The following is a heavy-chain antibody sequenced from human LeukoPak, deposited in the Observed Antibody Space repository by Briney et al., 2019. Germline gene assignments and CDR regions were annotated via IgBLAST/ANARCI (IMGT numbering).Heavy chain of an antibody. J-gene: IGHJ4*02. CDR3: AKYGPCGSTRCYCYFDY. V-gene: IGHV3-23*01. CDR1: GFTFSSYA. Sequence: GSLRLSCAASGFTFSSYAMSWVRQAPGKGLEWVSAIRGNGDSTFYADSVKGRFTISRDNSNNALHLQMNSLRVEDTAVYYCAKYGPCGSTRCYCYFDYWGQGTLVTVSS. CDR2: IRGNGDST. D-gene: IGHD2-2*01.